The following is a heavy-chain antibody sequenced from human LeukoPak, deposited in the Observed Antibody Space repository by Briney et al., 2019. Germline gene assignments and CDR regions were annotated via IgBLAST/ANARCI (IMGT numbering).Heavy chain of an antibody. J-gene: IGHJ4*02. CDR1: RYTFTSYA. CDR3: ARAGSSDWYYGNY. Sequence: GASVKVSCKGSRYTFTSYAIHWVRQAPGQRLEWLGWINTANGITKYSQKFQDRVTITRDTSASTAYMEVSSLRSDDTAVYYCARAGSSDWYYGNYWGQGTLVTVSS. V-gene: IGHV1-3*04. D-gene: IGHD6-19*01. CDR2: INTANGIT.